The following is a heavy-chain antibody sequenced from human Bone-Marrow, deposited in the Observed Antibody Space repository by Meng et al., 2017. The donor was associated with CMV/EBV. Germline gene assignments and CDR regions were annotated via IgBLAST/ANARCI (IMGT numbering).Heavy chain of an antibody. V-gene: IGHV4-34*01. D-gene: IGHD2-21*01. CDR3: ARSVVDYGMDV. CDR2: INHSGST. Sequence: GSLRLSCAVYGGSFSGYYWSWIRQPPGKGLEWIGEINHSGSTNYNPSLKSRVTISVETSKNQFSLKLSSVTAADTAVYYCARSVVDYGMDVWGQGTTVTVSS. CDR1: GGSFSGYY. J-gene: IGHJ6*02.